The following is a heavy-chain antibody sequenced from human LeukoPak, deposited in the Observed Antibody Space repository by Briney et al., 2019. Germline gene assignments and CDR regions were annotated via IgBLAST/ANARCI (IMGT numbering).Heavy chain of an antibody. Sequence: GESLKISCKGSGYSFTSYWIGWVRQMPGKGLEWMGIIYPGDSDTRYSPSFQGQVTISADKSISTAYLQWSSLTASDTAMYYCARTVGAIFPYYYGMDVWGQGTTVTVSS. CDR1: GYSFTSYW. CDR2: IYPGDSDT. J-gene: IGHJ6*02. D-gene: IGHD3-9*01. V-gene: IGHV5-51*01. CDR3: ARTVGAIFPYYYGMDV.